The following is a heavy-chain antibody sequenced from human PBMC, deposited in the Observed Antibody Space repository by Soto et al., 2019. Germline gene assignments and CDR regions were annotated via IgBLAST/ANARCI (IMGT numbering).Heavy chain of an antibody. D-gene: IGHD5-18*01. V-gene: IGHV3-30-3*01. CDR3: ARDLSDSYGYHSLDY. CDR1: GFTFSSYA. Sequence: GGSLRLSCAASGFTFSSYAMHWVRQAPGKGLEWVAVISYDGSNKYYADSVKGRCTISRDKSKNTLYLQMNSLRAEDTAVYYCARDLSDSYGYHSLDYWGQGTLGSGSS. J-gene: IGHJ4*02. CDR2: ISYDGSNK.